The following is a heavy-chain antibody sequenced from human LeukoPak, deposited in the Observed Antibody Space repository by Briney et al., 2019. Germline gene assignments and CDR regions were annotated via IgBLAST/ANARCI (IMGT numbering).Heavy chain of an antibody. V-gene: IGHV3-48*01. CDR2: ISSSSSTI. D-gene: IGHD3-22*01. J-gene: IGHJ4*02. CDR3: ARGGYDSSGYYFDY. Sequence: GGSVRLSCAASGFTFSSYSMNWVRQAPGKGLEWVSYISSSSSTIYYADSVKGRFTISRDNAKNSLYLQMNSLRAEDTALYYCARGGYDSSGYYFDYWGQGTLVTVSS. CDR1: GFTFSSYS.